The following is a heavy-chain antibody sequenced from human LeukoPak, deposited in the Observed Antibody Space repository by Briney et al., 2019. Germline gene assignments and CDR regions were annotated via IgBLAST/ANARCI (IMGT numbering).Heavy chain of an antibody. CDR2: IRYDGSNK. CDR1: GFTFSSYG. Sequence: GGSLRLSCAASGFTFSSYGMHWVRQAPGKGLEWVAFIRYDGSNKYYADSVKGRFTISRDNSKNTLYLQMSSLRAEDTAVYYCARSPQWELPDYWGQGTLVTVSS. D-gene: IGHD1-26*01. J-gene: IGHJ4*02. V-gene: IGHV3-30*02. CDR3: ARSPQWELPDY.